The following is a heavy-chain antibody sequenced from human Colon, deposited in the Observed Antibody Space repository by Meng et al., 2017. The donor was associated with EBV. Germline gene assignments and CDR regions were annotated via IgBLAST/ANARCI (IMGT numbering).Heavy chain of an antibody. Sequence: QVQLVQSGSELKKTGASVKVSCKASGYTFTSYAMNWVRQAPGQGLEWMGWISAYNGNTNYAQKLQGRVTMTTDTSTSTAYMELRSLRSDDTAVYYCARNRPRGVATGANWFDPWGQGTLVTVSS. J-gene: IGHJ5*02. V-gene: IGHV1-18*01. CDR3: ARNRPRGVATGANWFDP. CDR1: GYTFTSYA. CDR2: ISAYNGNT. D-gene: IGHD5-12*01.